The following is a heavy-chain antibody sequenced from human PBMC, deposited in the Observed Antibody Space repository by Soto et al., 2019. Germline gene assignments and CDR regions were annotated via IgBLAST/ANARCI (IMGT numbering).Heavy chain of an antibody. D-gene: IGHD2-2*01. CDR3: AREFSTNCYDY. J-gene: IGHJ4*02. CDR1: GYTFTDYF. V-gene: IGHV1-2*04. Sequence: ASVKVSCKASGYTFTDYFIHWVRQAPGQGLEWLGWINPNSGGTKSAQKFEDWVTMTRDTSISTAYMELSSLRSDDTAVYYCAREFSTNCYDYWGQGALVTVSS. CDR2: INPNSGGT.